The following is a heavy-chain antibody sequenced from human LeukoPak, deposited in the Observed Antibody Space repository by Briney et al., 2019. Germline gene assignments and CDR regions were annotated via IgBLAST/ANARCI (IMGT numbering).Heavy chain of an antibody. V-gene: IGHV4-4*07. J-gene: IGHJ4*02. CDR3: ARGHLTGRGYFDY. CDR2: LHTSGST. CDR1: GGSISSYY. Sequence: SETLSLTCTVSGGSISSYYWSWIRQPAGEGLEWIGRLHTSGSTHYNPSLKSRVTISVDTSKKRFSLRLNSVTAADTAVYYCARGHLTGRGYFDYWGQGTLVTVSS. D-gene: IGHD1-20*01.